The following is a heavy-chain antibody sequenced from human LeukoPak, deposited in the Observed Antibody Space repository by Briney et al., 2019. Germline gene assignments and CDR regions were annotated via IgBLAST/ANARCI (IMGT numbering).Heavy chain of an antibody. V-gene: IGHV1-3*01. D-gene: IGHD1-1*01. J-gene: IGHJ2*01. CDR3: ARGQHATGWYVDL. Sequence: ASVKVSCKASGYSFSRYAMHWLRQAPGQRLEWMGWINAANGNSECTQKFQGRVTITRDTSASTDYMELSSLRFEDTAVYFCARGQHATGWYVDLWGRGTLVTVSP. CDR2: INAANGNS. CDR1: GYSFSRYA.